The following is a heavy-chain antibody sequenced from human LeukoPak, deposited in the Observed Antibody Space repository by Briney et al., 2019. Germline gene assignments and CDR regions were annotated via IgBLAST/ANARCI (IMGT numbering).Heavy chain of an antibody. V-gene: IGHV3-21*01. Sequence: NPGGSLRLSCAASGFTFSSYSMNWVRQAPGKGLEWVSSISSSSSYIYYADSVKGRFTISRDNAKNSLYLQMNSLRAEDTAVYYCASYGSGVIDYWGQGTLVTVSS. CDR1: GFTFSSYS. CDR3: ASYGSGVIDY. CDR2: ISSSSSYI. D-gene: IGHD3-10*01. J-gene: IGHJ4*02.